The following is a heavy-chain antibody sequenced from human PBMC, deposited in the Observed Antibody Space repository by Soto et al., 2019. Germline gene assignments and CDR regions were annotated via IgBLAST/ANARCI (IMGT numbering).Heavy chain of an antibody. V-gene: IGHV4-30-2*01. D-gene: IGHD3-10*01. CDR1: GGSISRGDFS. CDR2: IYRSGST. J-gene: IGHJ4*02. CDR3: ARGKTNYFFDL. Sequence: SETLSLTCVVSGGSISRGDFSWTWIRQPPGKGLEWVGYIYRSGSTYYNPSLKSPVSISLDKSKNQFSLNLTSVTAADTAVYYCARGKTNYFFDLWGQGHLGTVS.